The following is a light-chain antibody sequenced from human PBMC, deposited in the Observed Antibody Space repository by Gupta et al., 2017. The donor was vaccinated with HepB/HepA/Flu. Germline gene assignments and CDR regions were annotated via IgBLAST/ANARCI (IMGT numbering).Light chain of an antibody. CDR3: RSDTSSNTYV. V-gene: IGLV2-18*02. CDR1: SSDVGTYNG. CDR2: EVS. Sequence: QSALTQPPSVSGSPGPSVTISCTGTSSDVGTYNGVSWYQQSPGTAPKLMIYEVSNRPSVVPDRFSGSKSGNTASLIISGLQEEDEADYYCRSDTSSNTYVFGAGTKVTVL. J-gene: IGLJ1*01.